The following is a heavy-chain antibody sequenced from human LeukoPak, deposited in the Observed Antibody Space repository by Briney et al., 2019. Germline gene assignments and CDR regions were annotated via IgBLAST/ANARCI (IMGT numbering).Heavy chain of an antibody. Sequence: PSETLSLTCTVSGGSISSYYWSWIRQPPGKGLEWIGYIYYSGSTYYNPSLKSRVTISVDTSKNQFSLKLSSVTAADTAVYYCARPNVDTAMGPDYWGQGTLVTVSS. CDR3: ARPNVDTAMGPDY. CDR1: GGSISSYY. D-gene: IGHD5-18*01. J-gene: IGHJ4*02. V-gene: IGHV4-59*12. CDR2: IYYSGST.